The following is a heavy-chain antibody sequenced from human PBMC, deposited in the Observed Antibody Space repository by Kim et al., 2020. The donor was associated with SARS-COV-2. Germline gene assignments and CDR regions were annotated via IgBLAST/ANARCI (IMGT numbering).Heavy chain of an antibody. V-gene: IGHV3-74*01. CDR2: IKSDGSDT. CDR3: ARGSFQQGFDP. J-gene: IGHJ5*02. Sequence: GGSLRLSCEASGFTFSSYRMNWVRQGPGKGLVWVSRIKSDGSDTHYADSVKGRFTISRDNAKNTLHLQLNSLGVKDTAIYYCARGSFQQGFDPWGQGTLVTVSS. D-gene: IGHD6-13*01. CDR1: GFTFSSYR.